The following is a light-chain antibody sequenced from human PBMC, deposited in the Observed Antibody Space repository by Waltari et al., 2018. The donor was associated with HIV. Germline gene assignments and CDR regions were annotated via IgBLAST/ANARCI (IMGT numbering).Light chain of an antibody. CDR3: QQFLSYPFV. V-gene: IGKV1-5*03. CDR2: HAS. J-gene: IGKJ4*01. Sequence: DIQMTQSPSSLSASVGHRVTITCRASQNIGTSLAWYQQKPGKAPDLLIYHASTLGSAVPSRFSGSGSGTEFTLTITSLQPGDFATYHCQQFLSYPFVFAGGTKVEIK. CDR1: QNIGTS.